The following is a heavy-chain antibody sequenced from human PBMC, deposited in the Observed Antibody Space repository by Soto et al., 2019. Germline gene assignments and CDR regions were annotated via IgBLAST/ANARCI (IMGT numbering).Heavy chain of an antibody. CDR3: ARANWDSEY. D-gene: IGHD7-27*01. CDR2: IYYTGST. CDR1: GGSINNHY. V-gene: IGHV4-59*11. Sequence: QVHLQESGPGLVKPSETLSLTCTVSGGSINNHYWSWIRQPPGKGLEWIGYIYYTGSTNYNPSLESRVTMSVDTSKTRVSLNLPSLTAADTAIYYCARANWDSEYWGQGTLVTVSS. J-gene: IGHJ4*02.